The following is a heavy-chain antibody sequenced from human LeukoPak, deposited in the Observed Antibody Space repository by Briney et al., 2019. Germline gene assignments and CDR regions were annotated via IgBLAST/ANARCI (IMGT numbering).Heavy chain of an antibody. V-gene: IGHV3-23*01. CDR3: AKEARSGWYYFDS. D-gene: IGHD6-19*01. CDR2: ISISGTTT. CDR1: GFTLNIYD. Sequence: PGGSLRLSCAASGFTLNIYDMSWVRHAPGKGLEWVSGISISGTTTYYADAVKGRFTVSRDDSKNTVYLQMSCLRADDTAVYYCAKEARSGWYYFDSWGQGTLVTVSS. J-gene: IGHJ4*02.